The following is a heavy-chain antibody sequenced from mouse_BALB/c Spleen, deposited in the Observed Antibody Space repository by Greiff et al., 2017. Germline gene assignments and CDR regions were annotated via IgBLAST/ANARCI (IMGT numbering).Heavy chain of an antibody. CDR1: GFAFSSYD. J-gene: IGHJ2*01. Sequence: EVKLVESGGGLVKPGGSLKLSCAASGFAFSSYDMSWVRQTPEKRLEWVAYISSGGGSTYYPDTVKGRFTISRDNAKNNLYLQMSSLKYEDTAMYYCARHVYVSRGGDFDYWGQGTTLTVSS. D-gene: IGHD1-1*01. V-gene: IGHV5-12-1*01. CDR2: ISSGGGST. CDR3: ARHVYVSRGGDFDY.